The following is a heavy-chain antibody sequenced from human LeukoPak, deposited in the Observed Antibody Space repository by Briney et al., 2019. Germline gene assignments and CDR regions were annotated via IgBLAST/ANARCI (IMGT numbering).Heavy chain of an antibody. CDR1: GGSISSYY. CDR2: SYYSGNT. Sequence: PSETLSLTCTVSGGSISSYYWSWIRQPPGKGLEWIGYSYYSGNTTPHPSLKSRVTISVDTSKNQFSLRLGSVTAADTAVYYCARGGRYSGYDLEGSKDSSGYDPPYYFDYWGQGTLVTVSS. V-gene: IGHV4-59*08. CDR3: ARGGRYSGYDLEGSKDSSGYDPPYYFDY. D-gene: IGHD5-12*01. J-gene: IGHJ4*02.